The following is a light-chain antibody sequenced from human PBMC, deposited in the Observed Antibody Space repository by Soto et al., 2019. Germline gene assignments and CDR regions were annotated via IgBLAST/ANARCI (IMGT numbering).Light chain of an antibody. CDR2: GAS. CDR1: QSVTSSY. V-gene: IGKV3-20*01. J-gene: IGKJ4*01. Sequence: EIVLTQSPGTLSLSPGERATLSCRASQSVTSSYLAWYQQKPGQAPRLLIYGASSRATGIPDRFSGSESGTDFTLTISRLEPEDFAVYYCPQYGRSPRTFGGGTKVEIK. CDR3: PQYGRSPRT.